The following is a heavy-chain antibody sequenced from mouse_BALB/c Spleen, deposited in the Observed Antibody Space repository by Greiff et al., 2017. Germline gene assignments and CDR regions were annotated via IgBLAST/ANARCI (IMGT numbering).Heavy chain of an antibody. CDR1: GYTFTSYT. D-gene: IGHD2-1*01. CDR2: INPSSGYT. CDR3: ARRDYGNYIDY. V-gene: IGHV1-4*01. Sequence: QVHVKQSGAELARPGASVKMSCKASGYTFTSYTMHWVKQRPGQGLEWIGYINPSSGYTNYNQKFKDKATLTADKSSSTAYMQLSSLTSEDSAVYYCARRDYGNYIDYWGQGTTLTVSS. J-gene: IGHJ2*01.